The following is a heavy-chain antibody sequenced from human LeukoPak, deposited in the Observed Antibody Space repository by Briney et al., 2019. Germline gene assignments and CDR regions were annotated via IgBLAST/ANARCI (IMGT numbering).Heavy chain of an antibody. CDR2: IHYSGST. J-gene: IGHJ4*02. V-gene: IGHV4-59*01. CDR3: ARVSPSAMGSDY. Sequence: SETLSLTCTVSGGSINSYYWSWIRQPPGRGLEWIGSIHYSGSTSSNPSLRSRVTISVDKSKNQFSLKLSSVTAADTAVYYCARVSPSAMGSDYWGQGTLVTVSS. CDR1: GGSINSYY. D-gene: IGHD2-2*01.